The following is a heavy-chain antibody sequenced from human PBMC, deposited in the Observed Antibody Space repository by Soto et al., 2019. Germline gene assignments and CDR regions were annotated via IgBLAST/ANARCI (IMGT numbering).Heavy chain of an antibody. CDR2: IYYSGST. D-gene: IGHD3-3*01. Sequence: QVQLQESGPGLVKPSGTLSLTCTVSGGSISSYYWSWLRQPPGKGLEWIGYIYYSGSTNYNPSLKSRLTLSVDTSQNQFGLKLSSVTAADTAVYYCARDRRFGSFGGEKFDYRGQGTLVTVSS. CDR1: GGSISSYY. V-gene: IGHV4-59*01. CDR3: ARDRRFGSFGGEKFDY. J-gene: IGHJ4*02.